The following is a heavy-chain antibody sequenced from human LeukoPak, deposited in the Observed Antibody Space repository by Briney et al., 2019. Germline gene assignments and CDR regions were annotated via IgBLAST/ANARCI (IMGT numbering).Heavy chain of an antibody. CDR1: GYTFTGYY. V-gene: IGHV1-2*02. D-gene: IGHD3-22*01. CDR3: ARDYYDSSGYSYYFDY. Sequence: EASVKVSCKASGYTFTGYYMHWVRQAPGQGLEWMGWINPNSGGTNYAQKFQGRVTMTRDTSISTAYMELSRLRSDDTAVYYCARDYYDSSGYSYYFDYWGQGTLVTVSS. J-gene: IGHJ4*02. CDR2: INPNSGGT.